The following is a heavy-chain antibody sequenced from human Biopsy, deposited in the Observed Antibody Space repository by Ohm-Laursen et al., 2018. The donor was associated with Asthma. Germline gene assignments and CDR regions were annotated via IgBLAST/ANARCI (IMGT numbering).Heavy chain of an antibody. CDR3: VRDGTDDAFDI. D-gene: IGHD1-1*01. Sequence: SLRLSFAASGCSFSNFAIHWVRQAPGKGLEWVGVISKDASTQDYADSVKGRVTMARDNSKNTLDLQMNSLREEGTAVYYCVRDGTDDAFDIWGQGTVVSVSS. J-gene: IGHJ3*02. CDR2: ISKDASTQ. V-gene: IGHV3-30*05. CDR1: GCSFSNFA.